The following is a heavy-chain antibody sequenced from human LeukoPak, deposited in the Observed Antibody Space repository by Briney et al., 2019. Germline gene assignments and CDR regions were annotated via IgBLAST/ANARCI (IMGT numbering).Heavy chain of an antibody. D-gene: IGHD5-18*01. CDR2: IGNTET. J-gene: IGHJ4*02. CDR3: AKDWIQFNRVFDCFDS. V-gene: IGHV3-23*01. Sequence: GGSLRLSCATSGLPFETNAMSWVRQAPGKGLEWVATIGNTETFYADSVTGRFTISRDNSKNTVNLQMNRLRVEDTAIYYCAKDWIQFNRVFDCFDSWGQGTLVTVSS. CDR1: GLPFETNA.